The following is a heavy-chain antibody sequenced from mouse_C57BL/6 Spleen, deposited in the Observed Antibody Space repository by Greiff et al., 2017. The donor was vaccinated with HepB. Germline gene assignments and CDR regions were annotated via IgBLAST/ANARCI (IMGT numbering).Heavy chain of an antibody. Sequence: EVQLQQSGPELVKPGASVKISCKASGYTFTDYYMNWVKQSHGKSLEWIGDINPNNGGTSYNQKFKGKATLTVDKSSSTAYMELRSLTSEDSAVYYCVQTAQAQAWFAYWGQGTLVTVSA. CDR1: GYTFTDYY. J-gene: IGHJ3*01. V-gene: IGHV1-26*01. CDR3: VQTAQAQAWFAY. D-gene: IGHD3-2*02. CDR2: INPNNGGT.